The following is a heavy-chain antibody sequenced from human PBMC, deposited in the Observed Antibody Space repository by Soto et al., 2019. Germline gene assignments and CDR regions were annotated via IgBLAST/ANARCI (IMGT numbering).Heavy chain of an antibody. Sequence: SETLSLTCTVLGGSVSSGSYYWTWVRQPPGKGLEWVGYIYHSGTADYHPSLKSRVTISLDTSKNQFSLKLSSVTAADTAVYYCARHAISTVRGTYDYWGQGTQVTVSS. CDR3: ARHAISTVRGTYDY. CDR2: IYHSGTA. J-gene: IGHJ4*02. V-gene: IGHV4-61*01. CDR1: GGSVSSGSYY. D-gene: IGHD3-10*01.